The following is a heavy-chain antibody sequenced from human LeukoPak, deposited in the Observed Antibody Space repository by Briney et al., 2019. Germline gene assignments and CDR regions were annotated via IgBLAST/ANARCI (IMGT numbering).Heavy chain of an antibody. CDR1: GFTFSSYS. Sequence: GGSPRLSCAASGFTFSSYSMNWVRQAPGKGLEWVSSISSSSSYIYYADSVKGRFTISRDNAKNSLYLQMNSLRAEDTAVYYCARGGYYYDSSGGAFDIWGQGTMVTVSS. D-gene: IGHD3-22*01. V-gene: IGHV3-21*01. CDR3: ARGGYYYDSSGGAFDI. CDR2: ISSSSSYI. J-gene: IGHJ3*02.